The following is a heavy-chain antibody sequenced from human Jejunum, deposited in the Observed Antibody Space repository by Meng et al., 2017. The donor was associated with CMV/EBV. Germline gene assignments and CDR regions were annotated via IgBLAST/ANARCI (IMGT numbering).Heavy chain of an antibody. D-gene: IGHD4-23*01. CDR1: GGSISTYY. CDR3: ARANSGFGGNFDY. Sequence: VSGGSISTYYWSWIRQPPGKGLGWLGYIYYSGSTNYNPSLKSRVTISLDTSKNQFSLKLSSVTAADTAVYYCARANSGFGGNFDYWGQGTLVTVSS. CDR2: IYYSGST. J-gene: IGHJ4*02. V-gene: IGHV4-59*01.